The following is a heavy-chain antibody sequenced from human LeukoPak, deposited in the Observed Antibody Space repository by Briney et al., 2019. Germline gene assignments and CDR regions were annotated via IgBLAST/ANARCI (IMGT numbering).Heavy chain of an antibody. D-gene: IGHD6-6*01. J-gene: IGHJ4*02. CDR3: ARGRQLAGY. CDR2: AYYRGST. CDR1: GGSISSYY. Sequence: PSETLSLTCTVSGGSISSYYWSWIRQPPGKGLEWIGYAYYRGSTDYNPSLKSRVTISVDTSKNQFSLKLTSVTAADTAVYYCARGRQLAGYWGQGTLVTVSS. V-gene: IGHV4-59*01.